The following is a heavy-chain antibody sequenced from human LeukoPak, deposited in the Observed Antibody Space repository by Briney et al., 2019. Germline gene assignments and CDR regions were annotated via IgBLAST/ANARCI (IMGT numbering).Heavy chain of an antibody. CDR2: ISSNGGST. D-gene: IGHD5-24*01. CDR3: AKDFEEMATVFAFDY. J-gene: IGHJ4*02. CDR1: GFTFSSYA. Sequence: GGSLRLSCAASGFTFSSYAMHWVRQAPGKGLEYVSAISSNGGSTYYANSVKGRFTISRDNSKNTLYLQMGSLRAEDTAVYYCAKDFEEMATVFAFDYWGQGTLVTVSS. V-gene: IGHV3-64*01.